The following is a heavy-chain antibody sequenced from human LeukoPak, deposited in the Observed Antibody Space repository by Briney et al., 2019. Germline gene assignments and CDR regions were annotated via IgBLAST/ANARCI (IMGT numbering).Heavy chain of an antibody. D-gene: IGHD6-19*01. Sequence: GGSLRLSCAASGFTFSSYGMHWVRQAPGKGLERVAVISYDGSNKYYADSVKGRFTISRDNSKNTLYLQMNSLRAEDTAVYYCARDSIAVAGTIPDYWGQGTPVTVSS. CDR2: ISYDGSNK. CDR1: GFTFSSYG. CDR3: ARDSIAVAGTIPDY. V-gene: IGHV3-30*03. J-gene: IGHJ4*02.